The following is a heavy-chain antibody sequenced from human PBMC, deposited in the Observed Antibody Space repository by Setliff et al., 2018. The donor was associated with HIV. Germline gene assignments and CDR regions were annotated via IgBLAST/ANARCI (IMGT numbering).Heavy chain of an antibody. CDR3: ARLSIATRPSFYAMDV. V-gene: IGHV3-23*01. Sequence: GESLKISCAASGFTFSSFAMSWVRQAPGKGLEWVSAISGSGGSTYYADSVKGRFTISRDNAKNSLFLRMNSLGAEDTAVYYCARLSIATRPSFYAMDVWGHGTTVTVSS. D-gene: IGHD6-6*01. CDR2: ISGSGGST. CDR1: GFTFSSFA. J-gene: IGHJ6*02.